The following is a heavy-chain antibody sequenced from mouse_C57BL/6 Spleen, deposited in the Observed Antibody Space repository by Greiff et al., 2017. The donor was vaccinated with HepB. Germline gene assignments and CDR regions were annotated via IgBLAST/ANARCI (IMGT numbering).Heavy chain of an antibody. CDR3: ARGNYGSFDY. D-gene: IGHD1-1*01. CDR1: GFTFSSYA. J-gene: IGHJ2*01. CDR2: ISDGGSYT. V-gene: IGHV5-4*01. Sequence: DVHLVESGGGLVKPGGSLKLSCAASGFTFSSYAMSWVRQTPEKRLEWVATISDGGSYTYYPDNVKGRFTISRDNAKNNLYLQMSHLKSEDTAMYYCARGNYGSFDYWGQGTTLTVSS.